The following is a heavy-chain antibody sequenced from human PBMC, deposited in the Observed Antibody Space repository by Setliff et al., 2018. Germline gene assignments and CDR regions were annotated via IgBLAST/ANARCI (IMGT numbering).Heavy chain of an antibody. V-gene: IGHV3-30*02. CDR3: RLWFGELSRDY. CDR1: GFAFRSYA. J-gene: IGHJ4*02. Sequence: PGGSLRLSCAASGFAFRSYAMDWVRRAPGRGLEWVAFIRYDGSKVLYADSVKGRVTISKDDSKNTLYLQMDNLRPDDTAVYYCRLWFGELSRDYWGPGTLVTVS. D-gene: IGHD3-10*01. CDR2: IRYDGSKV.